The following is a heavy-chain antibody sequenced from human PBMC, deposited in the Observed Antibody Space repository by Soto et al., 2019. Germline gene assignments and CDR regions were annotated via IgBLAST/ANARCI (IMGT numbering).Heavy chain of an antibody. Sequence: GGSLRLSCAASGFIFSSYDMYWVRQPIGRGLEWVSVIGSAGDTFYLDSVKGRFTISRENAKNFLYLQMNNLRAEDAAVSSAVIEVRCRENWF. CDR3: VIEVRCRENWF. CDR1: GFIFSSYD. J-gene: IGHJ5*01. CDR2: IGSAGDT. V-gene: IGHV3-13*01. D-gene: IGHD1-26*01.